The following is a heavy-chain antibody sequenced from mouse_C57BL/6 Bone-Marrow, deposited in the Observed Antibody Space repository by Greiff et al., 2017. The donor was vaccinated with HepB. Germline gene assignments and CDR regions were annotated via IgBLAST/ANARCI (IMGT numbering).Heavy chain of an antibody. CDR2: IYPGNSDT. J-gene: IGHJ2*01. V-gene: IGHV1-5*01. CDR3: TRKKDYYGSSHFDY. CDR1: GYTFTSYW. Sequence: EVQLQQSGTVLARPGASVKMSCKTSGYTFTSYWMHWVKQRPGQGLEWIGAIYPGNSDTSYNQKFKGKAKLTAVTSASTAYMELSSLTNEDSAVYYCTRKKDYYGSSHFDYWGQGTTLTVSS. D-gene: IGHD1-1*01.